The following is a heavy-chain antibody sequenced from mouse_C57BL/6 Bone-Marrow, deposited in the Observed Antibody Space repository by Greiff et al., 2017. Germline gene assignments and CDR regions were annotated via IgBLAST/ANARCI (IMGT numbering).Heavy chain of an antibody. CDR2: IDPEDGET. J-gene: IGHJ3*01. Sequence: EVQLQESGAELVKPGASVKLSCTASGFNIKDYYMHWVKQRTEQGLEWIGRIDPEDGETKYDPKFQGKAPLTADTSSNTAYLQLRSLTSEDTAVYYCARRDYDGFIAYWGQGTLVTVSA. D-gene: IGHD2-4*01. CDR3: ARRDYDGFIAY. CDR1: GFNIKDYY. V-gene: IGHV14-2*01.